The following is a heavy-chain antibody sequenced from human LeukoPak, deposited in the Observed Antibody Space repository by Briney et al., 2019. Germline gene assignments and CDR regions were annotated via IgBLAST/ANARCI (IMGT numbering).Heavy chain of an antibody. CDR1: GGSISSSSYY. Sequence: VKPSENLSLTCTVSGGSISSSSYYWGWIRQPPGKGLEWIGSIYYSGSTYYNPSLKSRVTISVDTSKNQFSLKLTSVTAADTAVYYCARRLAGTEDYWGQGTLVTVSS. D-gene: IGHD6-13*01. CDR3: ARRLAGTEDY. J-gene: IGHJ4*02. V-gene: IGHV4-39*01. CDR2: IYYSGST.